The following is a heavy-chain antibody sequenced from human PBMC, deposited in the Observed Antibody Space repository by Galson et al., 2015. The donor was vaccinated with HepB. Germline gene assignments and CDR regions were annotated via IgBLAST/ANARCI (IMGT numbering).Heavy chain of an antibody. J-gene: IGHJ6*02. CDR3: ATVGYSGGSWDSDYFGMDV. D-gene: IGHD2-15*01. V-gene: IGHV3-30*04. CDR2: ISYEGLNK. CDR1: GFTFSSYA. Sequence: SLRLSCAASGFTFSSYAMHWVRQAPGKGLEWVALISYEGLNKYYADSVKGRFTISRDNSKNTLYLQMNSLRGEDTAVYYCATVGYSGGSWDSDYFGMDVWGQGTTVTVSS.